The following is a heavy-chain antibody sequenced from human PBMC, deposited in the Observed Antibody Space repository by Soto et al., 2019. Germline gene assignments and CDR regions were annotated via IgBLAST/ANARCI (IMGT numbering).Heavy chain of an antibody. D-gene: IGHD2-21*02. CDR3: ARLPKGSLVTA. Sequence: LVESGGGLVYPGGSLRLSCVASGFSFSDHSMNWVRQAPGKGLQWISYISSDSDTTYYADSVKGRFTVSRDNAKSALFLQMNSLRDDDTATYYCARLPKGSLVTAWGQGARVTVSS. V-gene: IGHV3-48*02. J-gene: IGHJ4*02. CDR1: GFSFSDHS. CDR2: ISSDSDTT.